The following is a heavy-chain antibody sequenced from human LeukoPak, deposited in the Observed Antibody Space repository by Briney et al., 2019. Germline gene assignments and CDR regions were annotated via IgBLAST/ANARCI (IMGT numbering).Heavy chain of an antibody. CDR2: IVASSGST. J-gene: IGHJ4*02. D-gene: IGHD5-12*01. CDR1: GFSISNSA. V-gene: IGHV3-23*01. Sequence: GGSLRLSCAASGFSISNSAMSWVRQAPGRGLEWVSLIVASSGSTFYADSVKGRFTISRDSSKNTLYLQMNSLRAEDMAVYYCAKGAYDYIEMGYFDYWGQGTLVTVSS. CDR3: AKGAYDYIEMGYFDY.